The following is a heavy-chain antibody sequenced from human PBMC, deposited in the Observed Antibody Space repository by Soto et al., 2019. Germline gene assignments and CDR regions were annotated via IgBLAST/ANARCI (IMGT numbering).Heavy chain of an antibody. J-gene: IGHJ3*02. Sequence: GGSLRLSCAASGFTFSYYYMTWIRQAPGKGLEWVSYITSSGTGVYYPDSVKGRFTISRDNAKKSLYLQMSSLRAEDTAVYYCARAYSDAFDIWGQGTMVTVSS. CDR2: ITSSGTGV. CDR1: GFTFSYYY. D-gene: IGHD2-15*01. CDR3: ARAYSDAFDI. V-gene: IGHV3-11*01.